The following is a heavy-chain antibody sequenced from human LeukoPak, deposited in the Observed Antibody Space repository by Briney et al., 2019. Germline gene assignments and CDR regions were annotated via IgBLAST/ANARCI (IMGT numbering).Heavy chain of an antibody. CDR2: IKSKTDGGTT. D-gene: IGHD3-22*01. CDR1: GFTFSNAW. J-gene: IGHJ4*02. CDR3: ITFSMIVVVITT. V-gene: IGHV3-15*01. Sequence: GGSLRLSCAASGFTFSNAWMSWVRQAPGKGLEWVGRIKSKTDGGTTDYATPVKGRFTISRDDSNNTLYLQMSSLKTEDTAVYYCITFSMIVVVITTWGQGTLVTVSS.